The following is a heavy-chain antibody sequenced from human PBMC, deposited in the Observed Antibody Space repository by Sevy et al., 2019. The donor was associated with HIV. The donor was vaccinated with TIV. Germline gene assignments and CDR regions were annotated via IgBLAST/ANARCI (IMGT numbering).Heavy chain of an antibody. CDR3: AKTREYYQDKSGYLDF. V-gene: IGHV1-24*01. CDR2: FDPENGET. CDR1: GYTLTEFS. J-gene: IGHJ4*02. D-gene: IGHD3-22*01. Sequence: ASVKVSCKVSGYTLTEFSTHWVRQAPGKGLEWMGRFDPENGETIYAQKFQGRVTLTEDTSTDTAYMELRSLKSEDTAVYYCAKTREYYQDKSGYLDFWGQGTLVTVSS.